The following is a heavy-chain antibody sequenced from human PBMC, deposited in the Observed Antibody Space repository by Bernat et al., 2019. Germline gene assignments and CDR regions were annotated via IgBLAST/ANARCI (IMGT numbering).Heavy chain of an antibody. D-gene: IGHD3-3*01. CDR3: ARENINYDFWSGYSTYYFDY. CDR1: GFTFSSYA. Sequence: QVQLVESGGGVVQPGRSLRLSCAASGFTFSSYAMHWVRQAPGKGLEWVAVISYDGSNIYYADSVKGRFTIYRNNSKNTLYLQMNSLRAEDTAVYYCARENINYDFWSGYSTYYFDYWGQGTLVTVSS. CDR2: ISYDGSNI. J-gene: IGHJ4*02. V-gene: IGHV3-30-3*01.